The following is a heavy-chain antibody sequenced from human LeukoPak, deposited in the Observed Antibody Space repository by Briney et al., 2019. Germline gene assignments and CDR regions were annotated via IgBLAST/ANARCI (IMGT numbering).Heavy chain of an antibody. D-gene: IGHD3-22*01. V-gene: IGHV1-46*01. CDR3: ARADYYDSSGYFADDAFDI. CDR2: INPSGGST. Sequence: GASVKVSCKASGYTFTSYYMHWVRQAPGQGLEWMEIINPSGGSTSYAQKFQGRVTITADKSTSTAYMELSSLRSEDTAVYYCARADYYDSSGYFADDAFDIWGQGTMVTVSS. CDR1: GYTFTSYY. J-gene: IGHJ3*02.